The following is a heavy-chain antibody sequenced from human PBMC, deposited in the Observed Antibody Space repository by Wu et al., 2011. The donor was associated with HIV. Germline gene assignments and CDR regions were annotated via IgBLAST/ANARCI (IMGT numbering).Heavy chain of an antibody. Sequence: QVQLVQSGAEVKKPGASVKVSCKASGYTFTGYYIHWVRQAPGQGLEWMGWINPNSGGTNYAQKFQGRVTMTRDTSISTAYMELSRLRSDDTAVYYCARVRAITMVRGVISHYGMDVWGQGTTVTV. V-gene: IGHV1-2*02. J-gene: IGHJ6*02. D-gene: IGHD3-10*01. CDR3: ARVRAITMVRGVISHYGMDV. CDR2: INPNSGGT. CDR1: GYTFTGYY.